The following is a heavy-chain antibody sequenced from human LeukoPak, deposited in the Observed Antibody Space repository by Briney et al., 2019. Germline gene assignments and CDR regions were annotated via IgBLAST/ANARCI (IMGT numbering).Heavy chain of an antibody. J-gene: IGHJ4*02. D-gene: IGHD6-13*01. V-gene: IGHV3-30*18. CDR1: GFTFSSYG. CDR3: AKDVGAAGTRFDY. Sequence: GGSLRLSCAASGFTFSSYGMHWVRQAPGKGLEWVAVISYDGSNKYYADSVKGRFTISRDNSKNTLYLQTNSLRAEDTAVYYCAKDVGAAGTRFDYWGQGTLVTVSS. CDR2: ISYDGSNK.